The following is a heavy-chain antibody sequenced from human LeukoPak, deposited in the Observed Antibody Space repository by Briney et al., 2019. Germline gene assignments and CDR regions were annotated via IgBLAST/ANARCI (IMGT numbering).Heavy chain of an antibody. V-gene: IGHV3-33*05. D-gene: IGHD3-9*01. J-gene: IGHJ4*02. Sequence: GGSLRLSCAASGFTFSSYGMHWVRQAPGKGLEWVAVISYDGGNEEYADSVKGRFTISRDNSKNTLSLQMTSLRVEDTAVYYCARSYFSVTGYYFDFWGQGTLVTVSS. CDR2: ISYDGGNE. CDR1: GFTFSSYG. CDR3: ARSYFSVTGYYFDF.